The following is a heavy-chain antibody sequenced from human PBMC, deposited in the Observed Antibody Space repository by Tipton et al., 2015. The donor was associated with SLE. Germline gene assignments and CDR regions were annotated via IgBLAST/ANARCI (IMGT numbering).Heavy chain of an antibody. CDR2: ISNDNGKT. Sequence: QLVQSGAEVKKPGASVKVSCKASGYTFISYGISWVRQAPGQGLEWMGWISNDNGKTNYAQKFQGRVTVTTDTSTTTTYMELRSLRSDDTAVYCCARDPRWAVPASIGLDYLGPGSLVTVSS. CDR1: GYTFISYG. D-gene: IGHD2-2*02. CDR3: ARDPRWAVPASIGLDY. J-gene: IGHJ4*02. V-gene: IGHV1-18*01.